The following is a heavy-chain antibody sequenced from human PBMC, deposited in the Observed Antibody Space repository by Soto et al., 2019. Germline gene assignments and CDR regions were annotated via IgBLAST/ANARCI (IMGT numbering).Heavy chain of an antibody. D-gene: IGHD6-19*01. J-gene: IGHJ4*02. CDR1: GYTFTSYG. CDR2: ISAYNGNT. V-gene: IGHV1-18*01. Sequence: QVQLVQSGAEVKKPGASVKVSCKASGYTFTSYGISWVRQAPGQGLEWMGWISAYNGNTKYAQKVQGRVTMTTDTTTSTADKELRSLRSDDTAVYYCARAVAGPRNFDYWGQGTLVTVSS. CDR3: ARAVAGPRNFDY.